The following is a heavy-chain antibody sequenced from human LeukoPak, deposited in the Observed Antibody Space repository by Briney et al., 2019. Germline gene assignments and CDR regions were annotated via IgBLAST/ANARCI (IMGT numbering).Heavy chain of an antibody. D-gene: IGHD5-12*01. Sequence: SETLSLTCTVSGGSISSGSYYWSWIRQPAGKGLEWIGRIYTSGSTNYNPSLKSRVTISVDTSKNQFSLKLSSVTAADTAVYYCAGSVGLRLLGFIQRYYFDYWGQGTLVTVSS. CDR2: IYTSGST. CDR1: GGSISSGSYY. V-gene: IGHV4-61*02. CDR3: AGSVGLRLLGFIQRYYFDY. J-gene: IGHJ4*02.